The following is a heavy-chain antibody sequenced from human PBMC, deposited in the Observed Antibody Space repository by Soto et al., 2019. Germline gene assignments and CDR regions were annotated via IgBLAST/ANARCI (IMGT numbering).Heavy chain of an antibody. Sequence: PGGSLRLSCAAPGFTFSNAWMSWVRQAPGKGLEWVGRIKSKTDGGTTDYAAPVKGRFTISRDDSKNTLYLQMNSLKTEDTAVYYCTTIGYYTGYYFDYWGQGTLVTVSS. CDR1: GFTFSNAW. V-gene: IGHV3-15*05. CDR3: TTIGYYTGYYFDY. D-gene: IGHD3-3*01. CDR2: IKSKTDGGTT. J-gene: IGHJ4*02.